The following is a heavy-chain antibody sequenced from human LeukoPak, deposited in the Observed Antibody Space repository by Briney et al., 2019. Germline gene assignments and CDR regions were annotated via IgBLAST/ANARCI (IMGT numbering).Heavy chain of an antibody. D-gene: IGHD6-6*01. Sequence: ASVKVSCKASGYTFTSYDIDWVRQATGQGLEWMGWMNPNSGNTGYAQKFQGRVTMTRNTSISTAYMELSSLRSEDTAVYYCARGRGSSSYHDYWGQGTLVTVSS. V-gene: IGHV1-8*01. CDR1: GYTFTSYD. CDR2: MNPNSGNT. J-gene: IGHJ4*02. CDR3: ARGRGSSSYHDY.